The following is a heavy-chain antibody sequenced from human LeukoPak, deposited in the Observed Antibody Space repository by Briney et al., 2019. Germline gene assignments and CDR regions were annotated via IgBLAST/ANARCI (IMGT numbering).Heavy chain of an antibody. CDR2: IWYDGSNK. CDR1: GFTFSSYG. CDR3: ARENYGMDV. J-gene: IGHJ6*02. Sequence: GSLRLSCAASGFTFSSYGMHWVRQAPGKGLEWVAVIWYDGSNKYYADSVKGRFTISRDNSKNTLYQQMNSLRAEDTAVYYCARENYGMDVWGQGTTVTVSS. V-gene: IGHV3-33*01.